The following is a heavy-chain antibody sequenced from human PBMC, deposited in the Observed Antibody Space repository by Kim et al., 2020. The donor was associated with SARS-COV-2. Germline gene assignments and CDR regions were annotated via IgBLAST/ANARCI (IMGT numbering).Heavy chain of an antibody. V-gene: IGHV4-31*03. CDR1: GGSISSGGYY. Sequence: SETLSLTCTVSGGSISSGGYYWNWIRQHPGRGLEWIGYIYYTGSTYYNPSLKSRITISVDTSKNQFSLKLSSVTAADTAVDYCARDRIGYPFDDWGQGTL. CDR3: ARDRIGYPFDD. D-gene: IGHD5-12*01. J-gene: IGHJ4*02. CDR2: IYYTGST.